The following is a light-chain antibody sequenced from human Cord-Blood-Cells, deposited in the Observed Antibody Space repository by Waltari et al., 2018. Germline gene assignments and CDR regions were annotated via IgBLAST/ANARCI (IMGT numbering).Light chain of an antibody. J-gene: IGLJ1*01. CDR1: SSDVGGYNY. V-gene: IGLV2-14*01. CDR2: EVS. CDR3: SSYTSSSTLDV. Sequence: QSALTQPASVSGSPGQSITISCTGTSSDVGGYNYVSWYQQTPGKAPKLMIYEVSNRPSGVSNRFSGSKSGNTASLTISGLQAEDEADYYCSSYTSSSTLDVFGTGTKVTVL.